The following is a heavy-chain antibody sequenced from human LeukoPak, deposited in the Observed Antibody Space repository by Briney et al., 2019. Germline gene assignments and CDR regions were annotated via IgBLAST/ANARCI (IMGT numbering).Heavy chain of an antibody. CDR1: GGSFSGYY. CDR3: ARRTLWFGESGWFDP. CDR2: INHSGST. V-gene: IGHV4-34*01. J-gene: IGHJ5*02. D-gene: IGHD3-10*01. Sequence: PSETLSLTCAVYGGSFSGYYWSWIRQPPGKGLEWIGEINHSGSTNYNPSLKSRVTISVARSKNQFSLKLSSVTAADTAVYYCARRTLWFGESGWFDPWGQGTLVTVSS.